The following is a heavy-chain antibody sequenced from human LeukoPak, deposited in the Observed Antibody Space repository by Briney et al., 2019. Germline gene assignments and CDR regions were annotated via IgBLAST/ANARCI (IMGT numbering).Heavy chain of an antibody. V-gene: IGHV4-34*01. CDR2: INHSGST. CDR3: ARDLAAAGTHSFDY. CDR1: GGSFSGYY. Sequence: AETLSLTCAVCGGSFSGYYWSWIRQPPGKGLEWIGEINHSGSTNYNPSLKRRVTISVDTSKTQFSLKLSSVTAADTAVYYCARDLAAAGTHSFDYWGQGTLVTVSS. D-gene: IGHD6-13*01. J-gene: IGHJ4*02.